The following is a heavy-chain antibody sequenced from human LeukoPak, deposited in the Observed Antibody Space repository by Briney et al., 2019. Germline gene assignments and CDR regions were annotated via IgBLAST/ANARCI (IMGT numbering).Heavy chain of an antibody. CDR2: IYYSGST. J-gene: IGHJ4*02. Sequence: SETLSLTCTVSGGSISSYYWSWIRQPPGKGLEWIGYIYYSGSTNYNPSLKSRVTISVDTSKNQFSLKLSSVTAADTAVYYCAIGHQDYYDSSGYYYWAEGTLVTVSS. CDR1: GGSISSYY. V-gene: IGHV4-59*01. D-gene: IGHD3-22*01. CDR3: AIGHQDYYDSSGYYY.